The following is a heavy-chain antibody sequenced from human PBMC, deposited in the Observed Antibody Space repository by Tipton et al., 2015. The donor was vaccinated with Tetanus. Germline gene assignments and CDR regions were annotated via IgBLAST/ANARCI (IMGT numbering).Heavy chain of an antibody. J-gene: IGHJ5*01. CDR1: GGSFNSGGWF. Sequence: TLSLTCTVSGGSFNSGGWFWSWIRQRPGKGLEWIGNIYHTGSTSHNPSLQSRVTLSMDTSQRQFSLKLFSVTAADTAFYYCARDVQRCSGGRCYAGKIDSWGQGILVTVSS. D-gene: IGHD2-15*01. V-gene: IGHV4-31*03. CDR2: IYHTGST. CDR3: ARDVQRCSGGRCYAGKIDS.